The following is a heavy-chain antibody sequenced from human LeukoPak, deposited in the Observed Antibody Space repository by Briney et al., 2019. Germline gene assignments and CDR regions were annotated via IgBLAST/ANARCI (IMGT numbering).Heavy chain of an antibody. CDR3: ARVRQLVRQRRTLDY. J-gene: IGHJ4*02. Sequence: PSQTLSLTCTVSGASIRSGDYYWSWIRQPPGKGLEWIGEINHSGSTNYNPSLKSRVTISVDTSKNQFSLKLSSVTAADTAVYYCARVRQLVRQRRTLDYWGQGTLVTVSS. CDR1: GASIRSGDYY. V-gene: IGHV4-30-4*01. D-gene: IGHD6-13*01. CDR2: INHSGST.